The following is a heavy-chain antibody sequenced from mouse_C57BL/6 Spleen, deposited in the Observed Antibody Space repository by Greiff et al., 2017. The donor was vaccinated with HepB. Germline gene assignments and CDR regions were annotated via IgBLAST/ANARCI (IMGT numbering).Heavy chain of an antibody. J-gene: IGHJ4*01. CDR1: GFSLSTSGMG. V-gene: IGHV8-12*01. CDR2: IYWDDDK. CDR3: ALRNGSSYYAMDY. D-gene: IGHD1-1*01. Sequence: QVTLKESGPGILQSSQTLSLTCSFSGFSLSTSGMGVIWLRQPSGKGLVWLAHIYWDDDKRYNPSLKSRHTISKETSRNQVFLTITSVDTADTATYYCALRNGSSYYAMDYWGQGTSVTVSS.